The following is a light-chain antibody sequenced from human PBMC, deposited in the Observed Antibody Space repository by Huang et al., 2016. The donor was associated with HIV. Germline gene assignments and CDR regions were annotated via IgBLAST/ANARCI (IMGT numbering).Light chain of an antibody. CDR3: QRYDNLPSLT. CDR2: DSS. V-gene: IGKV1-33*01. CDR1: QDINDY. J-gene: IGKJ4*01. Sequence: DIQMTQSPSSLSASVGDRVTITCQASQDINDYLNWYQQKPGKAPNLLIYDSSKLEQCVPSRFSGSGSGTDFTFPISSLQPEDIATYYCQRYDNLPSLTFGGGTKVEIK.